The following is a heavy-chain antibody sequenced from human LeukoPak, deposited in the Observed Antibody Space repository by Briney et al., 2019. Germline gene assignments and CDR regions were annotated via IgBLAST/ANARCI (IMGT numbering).Heavy chain of an antibody. CDR2: IWYDGSNK. Sequence: PGGSLRLSCAASGFTFSSYGVHWVRQAPGKGLEWVAVIWYDGSNKYYADSVKGRFTISRDNSKNTLYLQMNSLRAEDTAVYYCARDGSSSLGFDYWGQGTLVTVSS. V-gene: IGHV3-33*01. CDR3: ARDGSSSLGFDY. CDR1: GFTFSSYG. D-gene: IGHD3-16*01. J-gene: IGHJ4*02.